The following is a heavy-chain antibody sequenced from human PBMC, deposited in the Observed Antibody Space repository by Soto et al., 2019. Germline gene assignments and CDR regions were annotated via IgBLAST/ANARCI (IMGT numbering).Heavy chain of an antibody. J-gene: IGHJ6*02. Sequence: DVQLLESGGDLVQPGGSLRLSCAASGFTFSSYAMSWVRQAPGKGLEWVSGISDSGGSTYYADSVKGRFSISRDNSKSTLFLQMNSLRAEDTALYYCAKASAGYTYGLGGMDVWGQGTTVTVSS. CDR3: AKASAGYTYGLGGMDV. D-gene: IGHD5-18*01. CDR2: ISDSGGST. CDR1: GFTFSSYA. V-gene: IGHV3-23*01.